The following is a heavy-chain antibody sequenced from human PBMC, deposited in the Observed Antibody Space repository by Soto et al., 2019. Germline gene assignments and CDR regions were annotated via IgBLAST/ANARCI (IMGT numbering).Heavy chain of an antibody. Sequence: GGSLRLSCAASGFTFSSYEMNWVRQAPGKGLEWISYISPNSTTIYYSDSVKGRFTISRDNAKSSLNLQMNSLRAEDTAVYYCARAAGTLVRGVYSMDVWGQGTTVTVSS. J-gene: IGHJ6*02. CDR1: GFTFSSYE. CDR3: ARAAGTLVRGVYSMDV. CDR2: ISPNSTTI. D-gene: IGHD3-10*01. V-gene: IGHV3-48*03.